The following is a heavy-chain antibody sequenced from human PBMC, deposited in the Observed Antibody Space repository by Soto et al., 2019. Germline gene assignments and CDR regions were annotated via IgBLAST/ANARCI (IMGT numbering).Heavy chain of an antibody. D-gene: IGHD1-26*01. Sequence: EVQLVESGGGLVQPGGSLRLSCAASGFTFSSYSMNWVRQAPGKGLEWVSYISSSSNTIYYADSVKGRFTISRDNAENSLYLQMNSLRDEDTAVYYCAWAKYSGSYTYYYYGMDVWGQGTTVTVSS. J-gene: IGHJ6*02. V-gene: IGHV3-48*02. CDR2: ISSSSNTI. CDR1: GFTFSSYS. CDR3: AWAKYSGSYTYYYYGMDV.